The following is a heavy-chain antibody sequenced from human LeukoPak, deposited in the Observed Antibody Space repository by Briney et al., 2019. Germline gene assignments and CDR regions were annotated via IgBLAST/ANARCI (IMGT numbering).Heavy chain of an antibody. Sequence: SGGSLRLSCAASGFTFSSYEMNWVRQAPGKGLEWVSYISSSGSTIYYADSVKGRFTISRDNAKNSLYLQMNSLRAEDTAVYYCARIYCFDDNCYSDRAFDMWGQGTMVTVSS. J-gene: IGHJ3*02. V-gene: IGHV3-48*03. CDR2: ISSSGSTI. CDR1: GFTFSSYE. D-gene: IGHD2-15*01. CDR3: ARIYCFDDNCYSDRAFDM.